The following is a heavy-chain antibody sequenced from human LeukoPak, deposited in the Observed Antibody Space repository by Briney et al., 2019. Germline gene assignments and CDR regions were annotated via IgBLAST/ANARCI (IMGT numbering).Heavy chain of an antibody. V-gene: IGHV4-34*01. CDR1: GGSITDYF. CDR3: ARAVAGTGYYYYYMDV. CDR2: INHSGSS. J-gene: IGHJ6*03. D-gene: IGHD6-19*01. Sequence: SETLSLTCALSGGSITDYFYNWVRQAPGKGLEWIGEINHSGSSTYNPSLKSRVIISVDTSKNQFSLKLSSVTAADTAVYYCARAVAGTGYYYYYMDVWGKGTTVTISS.